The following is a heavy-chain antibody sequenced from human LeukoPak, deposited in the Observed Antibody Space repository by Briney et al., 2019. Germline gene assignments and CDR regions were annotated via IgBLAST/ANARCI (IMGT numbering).Heavy chain of an antibody. CDR2: IYYSGST. V-gene: IGHV4-59*01. Sequence: SETLSLACTVSGGSISSYYWSWIRQPPGKGLEWIGYIYYSGSTNYNPSLKSRVTISVDTSKNQISLKLSSVTAADTAVYYCARAGQGYFDLWGRGTLVTVSS. J-gene: IGHJ2*01. CDR3: ARAGQGYFDL. CDR1: GGSISSYY.